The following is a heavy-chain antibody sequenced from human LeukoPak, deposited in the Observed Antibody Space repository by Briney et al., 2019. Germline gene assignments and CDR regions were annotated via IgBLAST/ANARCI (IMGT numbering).Heavy chain of an antibody. CDR3: ARHVSHHHYYDSSGYYPYAFDI. CDR2: IYYSGST. D-gene: IGHD3-22*01. CDR1: GGSISSSSYY. J-gene: IGHJ3*02. V-gene: IGHV4-39*01. Sequence: SETLSLTCTLSGGSISSSSYYWGWIRQPPGKGLEWIGSIYYSGSTYYNPSLKSRVTISVDTSKNQFSLKLSSVTAADTAVYYCARHVSHHHYYDSSGYYPYAFDIWGQGTMVTVSS.